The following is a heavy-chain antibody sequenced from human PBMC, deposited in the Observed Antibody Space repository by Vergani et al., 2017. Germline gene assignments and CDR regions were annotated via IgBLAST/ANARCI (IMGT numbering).Heavy chain of an antibody. J-gene: IGHJ3*02. D-gene: IGHD6-19*01. CDR2: INPNSGGT. Sequence: QVQLVQSGAEVKKPGASVKVSCKASGYTFTGYYMHWVRQAPGQGLEWMGWINPNSGGTNYAQKFQGRVTMTRDTSISTAYMELSRLRSDDTAVYYCARPGAGTKMGRAFDIWGQGTMVTVSA. V-gene: IGHV1-2*02. CDR1: GYTFTGYY. CDR3: ARPGAGTKMGRAFDI.